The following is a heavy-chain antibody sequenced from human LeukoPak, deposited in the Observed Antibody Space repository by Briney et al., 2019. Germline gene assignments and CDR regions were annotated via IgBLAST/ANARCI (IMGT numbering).Heavy chain of an antibody. V-gene: IGHV3-48*04. Sequence: PGGSLRLSCAASGFTFSSYAMSWVRQAPGKGLEWVSYISSSSSTIYYADSVKGRFTISRDNAKNSLYLQMNSLRAEDTAVYYCAAQGAFDIWGQGTMVTVSS. CDR3: AAQGAFDI. J-gene: IGHJ3*02. CDR2: ISSSSSTI. CDR1: GFTFSSYA.